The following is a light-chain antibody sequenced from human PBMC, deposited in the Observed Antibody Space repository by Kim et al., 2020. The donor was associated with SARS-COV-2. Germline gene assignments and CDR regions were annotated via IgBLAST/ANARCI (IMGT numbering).Light chain of an antibody. CDR3: SSYAAISNFV. J-gene: IGLJ1*01. V-gene: IGLV2-8*01. CDR1: SSDVGGYNY. CDR2: EVS. Sequence: QSALTQPPSASGSPGQSVTISCTGTSSDVGGYNYVSWYQQHPGKAPKLMISEVSKRPSGVPDRFSGSKSGNTASLTVSGLQAEDEADYYCSSYAAISNFVFGTGTKVTVL.